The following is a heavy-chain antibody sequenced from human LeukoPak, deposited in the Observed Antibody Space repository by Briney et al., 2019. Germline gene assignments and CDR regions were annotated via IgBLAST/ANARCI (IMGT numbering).Heavy chain of an antibody. V-gene: IGHV3-48*03. CDR3: ARVPFDIVVVPAAMAAWWYFDL. CDR2: ISSSGSTI. Sequence: GGSLRLSCAASGFTFSSYEMNWVRQAPGKGLEWVSYISSSGSTIYYADSVKGRFTISRDNAKNSLYLQMNSLRAEDTAVYYCARVPFDIVVVPAAMAAWWYFDLCGRGTRVTVSS. D-gene: IGHD2-2*01. CDR1: GFTFSSYE. J-gene: IGHJ2*01.